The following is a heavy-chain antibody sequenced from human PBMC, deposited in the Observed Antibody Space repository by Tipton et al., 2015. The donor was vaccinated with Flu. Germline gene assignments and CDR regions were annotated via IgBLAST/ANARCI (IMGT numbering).Heavy chain of an antibody. Sequence: LRLSCTVSGGFVSSYYWNWIRQPPGKGLEWIGNIGHTGNTYHNPSLKSRVRLSVDTSKNQFSLKLSSVTAADTAVYYCARRDYSNYVSEPKNWFDSWGQGTLVTVAS. J-gene: IGHJ5*01. D-gene: IGHD4-11*01. CDR1: GGFVSSYY. CDR2: IGHTGNT. CDR3: ARRDYSNYVSEPKNWFDS. V-gene: IGHV4-59*08.